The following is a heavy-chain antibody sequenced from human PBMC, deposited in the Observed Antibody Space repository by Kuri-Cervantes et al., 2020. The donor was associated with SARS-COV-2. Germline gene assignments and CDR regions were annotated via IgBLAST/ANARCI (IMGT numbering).Heavy chain of an antibody. CDR3: ARDRPEKTTIFWSGYQTVHFDY. CDR1: GYTFTSYG. Sequence: ASVKVSCKASGYTFTSYGISWVRQAPGQGLEWMEWISAYNGNTNYAQKLQGRVTMTTDTSTSTAYMELRSLGSDDTAVYYCARDRPEKTTIFWSGYQTVHFDYWGQGTLVTVSS. D-gene: IGHD3-3*01. V-gene: IGHV1-18*01. CDR2: ISAYNGNT. J-gene: IGHJ4*02.